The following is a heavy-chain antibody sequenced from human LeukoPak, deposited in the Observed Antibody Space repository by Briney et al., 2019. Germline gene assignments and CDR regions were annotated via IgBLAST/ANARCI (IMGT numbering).Heavy chain of an antibody. J-gene: IGHJ4*02. CDR3: ARDKSSGGLLGTDY. Sequence: ASVKVSCKASGYTFTSYGISWVRQAPGQGLEWMGWINTYNGNTNYAQKLQGRVTMTTDTSTTTAYMELRSLSSDDTALYYCARDKSSGGLLGTDYWGQGTLVTVSS. CDR1: GYTFTSYG. D-gene: IGHD2-15*01. CDR2: INTYNGNT. V-gene: IGHV1-18*01.